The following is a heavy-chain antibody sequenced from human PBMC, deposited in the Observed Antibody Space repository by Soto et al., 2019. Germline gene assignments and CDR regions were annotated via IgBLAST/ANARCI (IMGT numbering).Heavy chain of an antibody. CDR3: ARGRPPVVVAATRWFDP. V-gene: IGHV4-59*11. J-gene: IGHJ5*02. Sequence: SETLSLTCTVSGGSINNHYWSWIRQPPGKGLEWIGYIYYTGSTNYNPSLESRVTISVDTSKNQFSLKLTSLTAADTALYYFARGRPPVVVAATRWFDPWGQGTLVTVSS. D-gene: IGHD2-15*01. CDR1: GGSINNHY. CDR2: IYYTGST.